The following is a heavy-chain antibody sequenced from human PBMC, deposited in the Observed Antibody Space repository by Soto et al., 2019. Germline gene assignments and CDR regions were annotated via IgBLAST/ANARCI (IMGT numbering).Heavy chain of an antibody. J-gene: IGHJ4*02. CDR3: ARDGGSSCTNGVCYID. D-gene: IGHD2-8*01. V-gene: IGHV4-31*03. CDR2: IYYSGST. Sequence: PSETLSLTCTVSGGSISSGGYYWSWIRQHPGKGLARIGYIYYSGSTYYNPSLKSRVTISVDTSKNQFSLKLRSVTAADTAVYYCARDGGSSCTNGVCYIDWGQGTLVTAS. CDR1: GGSISSGGYY.